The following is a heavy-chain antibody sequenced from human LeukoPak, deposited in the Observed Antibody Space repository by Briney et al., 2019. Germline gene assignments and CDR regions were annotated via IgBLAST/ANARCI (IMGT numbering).Heavy chain of an antibody. CDR2: IIGSCGGT. CDR1: GFTFNSYA. Sequence: TGGALRLSCAASGFTFNSYAMSWVRQAPEKGLEWVATIIGSCGGTYYQDSVKGRFTISRHDSKNTLYLQMNSLRAEDTAVYYCAKDLGRYRNNYFDYWGQGALVTV. J-gene: IGHJ4*02. CDR3: AKDLGRYRNNYFDY. V-gene: IGHV3-23*01. D-gene: IGHD1-26*01.